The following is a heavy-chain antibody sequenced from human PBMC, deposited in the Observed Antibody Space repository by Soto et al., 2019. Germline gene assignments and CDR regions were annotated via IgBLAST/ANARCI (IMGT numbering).Heavy chain of an antibody. CDR2: IIPFFGAP. CDR1: GGTFRNHA. J-gene: IGHJ4*02. D-gene: IGHD2-21*01. V-gene: IGHV1-69*13. CDR3: ARPHTYYYGDDNYFLNCFDY. Sequence: SVKVSCKASGGTFRNHAISWVRQAPGQGLEWMGVIIPFFGAPKYAQKFRGRVTISADESTSTAYMELSGLRSEDTAMYYCARPHTYYYGDDNYFLNCFDYWGQGTPVTVSS.